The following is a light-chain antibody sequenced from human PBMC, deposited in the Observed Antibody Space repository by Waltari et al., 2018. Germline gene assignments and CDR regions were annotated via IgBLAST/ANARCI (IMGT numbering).Light chain of an antibody. V-gene: IGLV4-69*01. CDR2: VNSEGSH. CDR1: GEYSAYT. CDR3: QTWGMNIQV. J-gene: IGLJ3*02. Sequence: QLVLTQSPSASASLGASVKPTCTLTGEYSAYTIAWHQLQPEKGPRYLMNVNSEGSHDKADGIPERFSGSSAGAERYLIISRLQSDDEADYFCQTWGMNIQVFGGGTRLTVL.